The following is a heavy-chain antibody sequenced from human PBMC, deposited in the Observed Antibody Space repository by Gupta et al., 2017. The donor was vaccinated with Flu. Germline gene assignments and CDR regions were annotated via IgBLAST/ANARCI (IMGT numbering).Heavy chain of an antibody. CDR2: INPNSGGT. D-gene: IGHD3-22*01. V-gene: IGHV1-2*04. J-gene: IGHJ3*02. CDR3: ARVVINRDDAFDI. Sequence: INPNSGGTNYAQKFQGWVTMTRDTSISTAYMELSRLRSDDTAVYYCARVVINRDDAFDIWGQGTMVTVSS.